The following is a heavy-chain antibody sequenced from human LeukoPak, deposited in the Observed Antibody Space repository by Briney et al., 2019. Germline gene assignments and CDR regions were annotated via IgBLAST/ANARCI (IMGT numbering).Heavy chain of an antibody. V-gene: IGHV1-69*01. D-gene: IGHD2-15*01. CDR1: GGTFSSYA. Sequence: EASVKVSCKASGGTFSSYAISWVRQAPGQGLEWVGGIIPIFGTANYAQKFQGRVTITADESTSTAYMELSSLRSEDTAVYYCARVDCSGGSCYTYNWFDPWGQGTLVTVSS. CDR3: ARVDCSGGSCYTYNWFDP. J-gene: IGHJ5*02. CDR2: IIPIFGTA.